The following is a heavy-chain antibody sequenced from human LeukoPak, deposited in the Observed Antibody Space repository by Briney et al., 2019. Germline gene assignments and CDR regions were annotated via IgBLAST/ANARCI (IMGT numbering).Heavy chain of an antibody. CDR2: ISGSGGST. V-gene: IGHV3-23*01. D-gene: IGHD2-8*01. CDR1: GFTFSSYS. J-gene: IGHJ3*02. Sequence: PGGSLRLSCAASGFTFSSYSMNWVRQAPGKGLEWVSAISGSGGSTYYADSVKGRFTISRDNSKNTLYLQMNSLRAEDTAVYYCAKYILRLGVPAAFDIWGQGTMVTVSS. CDR3: AKYILRLGVPAAFDI.